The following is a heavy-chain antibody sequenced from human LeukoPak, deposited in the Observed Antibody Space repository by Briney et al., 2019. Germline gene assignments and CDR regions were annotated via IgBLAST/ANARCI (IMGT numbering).Heavy chain of an antibody. CDR1: GYTFTSHG. CDR3: AREAQGAVAGTIWYFDL. V-gene: IGHV1-18*01. J-gene: IGHJ2*01. D-gene: IGHD6-19*01. Sequence: GASVKVSCKASGYTFTSHGITWVRQAPGQGLEWVGWINAYNGHTNYVQNLQGRATMTTDTSTSTAYMELRSLRSDDTAVYYCAREAQGAVAGTIWYFDLWGRGTLVTVSS. CDR2: INAYNGHT.